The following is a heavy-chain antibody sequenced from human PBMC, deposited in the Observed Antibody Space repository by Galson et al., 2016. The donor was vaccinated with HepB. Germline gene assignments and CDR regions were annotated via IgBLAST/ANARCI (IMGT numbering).Heavy chain of an antibody. D-gene: IGHD6-19*01. CDR1: GLTFSNYW. J-gene: IGHJ4*02. CDR2: IKKDGSEK. CDR3: AGSSGRTFGY. Sequence: SLRLSCAASGLTFSNYWMNWVRQGPGKGLEWVANIKKDGSEKYYGDSVKGRFIISRDNAKNSLYLRMNSLRTEDTAVYYCAGSSGRTFGYWGQGTLVTVSS. V-gene: IGHV3-7*04.